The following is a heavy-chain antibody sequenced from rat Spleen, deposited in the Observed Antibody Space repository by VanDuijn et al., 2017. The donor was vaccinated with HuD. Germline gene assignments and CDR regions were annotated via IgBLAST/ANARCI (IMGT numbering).Heavy chain of an antibody. V-gene: IGHV5-25*01. Sequence: EVQLVESGGGLVQPGRSMKLSCAASGFTFSNYYMAWVRQAPTKGLEWIASISTGGENTFYRDSVKGRFTISRDNAKNTQYLQMDSLRSEDTATYYCTRGYVMDAWGQGASVTVSS. J-gene: IGHJ4*01. CDR2: ISTGGENT. CDR1: GFTFSNYY. CDR3: TRGYVMDA.